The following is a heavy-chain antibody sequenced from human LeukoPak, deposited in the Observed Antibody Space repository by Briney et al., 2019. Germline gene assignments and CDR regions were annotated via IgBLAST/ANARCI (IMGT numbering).Heavy chain of an antibody. CDR1: GFTFSDYY. CDR2: ISYDGSNK. V-gene: IGHV3-30*18. J-gene: IGHJ5*02. Sequence: GGSLRLSCAASGFTFSDYYMSWIRQAPGKGLEWVAIISYDGSNKYYADSVKGRFTISRDNSKNMLYLQMNSLRPEDTAVYYCAKGSSSWYTGGFDPWGQGSLVTVSS. CDR3: AKGSSSWYTGGFDP. D-gene: IGHD6-13*01.